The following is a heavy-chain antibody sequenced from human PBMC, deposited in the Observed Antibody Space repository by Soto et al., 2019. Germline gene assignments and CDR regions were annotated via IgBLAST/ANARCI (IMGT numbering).Heavy chain of an antibody. V-gene: IGHV4-59*01. D-gene: IGHD3-3*01. CDR3: ARDLRFLNSGGFDP. J-gene: IGHJ5*02. CDR1: GGSISSYY. CDR2: IYYSGST. Sequence: PSETLSLTCTVSGGSISSYYWSWIRQPPGKGLEWIGYIYYSGSTNYNPSLKSRVTISVDTSKNQFSLKLSSVTAADTAVYYCARDLRFLNSGGFDPWGQGTLVPSPQ.